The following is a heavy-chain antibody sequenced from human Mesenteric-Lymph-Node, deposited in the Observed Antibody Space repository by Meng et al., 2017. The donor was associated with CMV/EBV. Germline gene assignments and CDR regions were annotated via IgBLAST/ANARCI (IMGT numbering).Heavy chain of an antibody. CDR2: IEKDERDM. J-gene: IGHJ3*02. CDR1: GFTFRNYD. V-gene: IGHV3-30*02. Sequence: GGSLRLSCAASGFTFRNYDMHWVRQAPGKGLDWVAFIEKDERDMNYADSVKGRFTISRDNLKNTLYLQMNSLRPEDTAVYYCAKRVFSSSWYFAFEIWGHGTMVTVSS. D-gene: IGHD6-13*01. CDR3: AKRVFSSSWYFAFEI.